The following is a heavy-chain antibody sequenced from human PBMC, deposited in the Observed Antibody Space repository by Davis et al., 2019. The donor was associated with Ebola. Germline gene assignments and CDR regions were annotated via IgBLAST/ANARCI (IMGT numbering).Heavy chain of an antibody. Sequence: GESLKISCAASGFTFSTYAMNWVRQAPGKGLEWISSINDRGNRTYYADSVKGRFTISRDNSKNTLSLQMDSLRVEDTALYYCAKDMYSSSVSAGDHWGQGTLVTVSS. J-gene: IGHJ4*01. V-gene: IGHV3-23*01. CDR1: GFTFSTYA. D-gene: IGHD6-6*01. CDR2: INDRGNRT. CDR3: AKDMYSSSVSAGDH.